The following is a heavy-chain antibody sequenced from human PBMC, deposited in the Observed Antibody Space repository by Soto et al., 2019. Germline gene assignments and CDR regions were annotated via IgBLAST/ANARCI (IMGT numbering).Heavy chain of an antibody. V-gene: IGHV3-23*01. CDR3: ARPPLYSNGGYFDS. D-gene: IGHD6-19*01. CDR2: TSNNGDRT. Sequence: PEGSLRLSCAVSGCTFTDHAMTWVRQAPGKGLEWVSTTSNNGDRTFYADSVKGRFTVSTDRTNNTLYLQMNSLRADDTAVYFCARPPLYSNGGYFDSWGQGTMVTVSS. CDR1: GCTFTDHA. J-gene: IGHJ4*02.